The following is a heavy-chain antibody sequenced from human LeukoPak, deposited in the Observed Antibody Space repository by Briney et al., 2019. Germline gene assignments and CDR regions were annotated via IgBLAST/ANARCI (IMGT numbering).Heavy chain of an antibody. CDR1: GFTFSSYS. D-gene: IGHD6-19*01. V-gene: IGHV3-21*01. Sequence: GGSLRLSCAASGFTFSSYSMNWVRQAPGKGLEWVSSISSSSSYIYYADSVKGRFTISRDNAKNSLYLQMNSLRAEDTAVYYCARAGTGIAVAGFDYWGQGTLVTVSS. CDR2: ISSSSSYI. CDR3: ARAGTGIAVAGFDY. J-gene: IGHJ4*02.